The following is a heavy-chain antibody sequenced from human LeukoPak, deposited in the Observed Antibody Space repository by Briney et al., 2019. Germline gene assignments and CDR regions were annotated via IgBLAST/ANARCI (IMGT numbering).Heavy chain of an antibody. Sequence: ASVKVSCKASGYTFTSYDINWVRQAPGQGLEWMGWISAYNGNTYYAQKLQGRLTMTTDTSTSTAYMELRSLRSDDTAVYYCAREGRYYYYYMDVWGKGTTVTVSS. V-gene: IGHV1-18*01. CDR2: ISAYNGNT. CDR3: AREGRYYYYYMDV. D-gene: IGHD3-10*01. J-gene: IGHJ6*03. CDR1: GYTFTSYD.